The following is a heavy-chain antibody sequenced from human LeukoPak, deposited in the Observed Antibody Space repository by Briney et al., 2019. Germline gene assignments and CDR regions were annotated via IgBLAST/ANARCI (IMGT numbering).Heavy chain of an antibody. CDR3: ARGALVGASSGNWFDP. J-gene: IGHJ5*02. CDR2: IYYSGST. V-gene: IGHV4-4*02. D-gene: IGHD1-26*01. Sequence: SGTLSLTCAVSGGSISSSNWWSWVRQPPGKGLEWIGYIYYSGSTNYNPSLKSRVTISVDTSKNQFSLKLSSVTAADTAVYYCARGALVGASSGNWFDPWGQGTLVTVSS. CDR1: GGSISSSNW.